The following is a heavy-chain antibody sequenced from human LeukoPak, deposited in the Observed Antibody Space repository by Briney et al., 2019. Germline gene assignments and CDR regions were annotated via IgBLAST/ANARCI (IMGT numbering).Heavy chain of an antibody. CDR1: GFTVSSNY. CDR2: IYSGGST. Sequence: PGGSLRLSCAASGFTVSSNYMSWVRQAPGKRLEWVSIIYSGGSTYYADSVKGRFTISRDNSKNTLYLQMNSLRAEDTAVYYCARARDGYIGGSDYWGQGTLVTVSP. CDR3: ARARDGYIGGSDY. V-gene: IGHV3-53*01. D-gene: IGHD5-24*01. J-gene: IGHJ4*02.